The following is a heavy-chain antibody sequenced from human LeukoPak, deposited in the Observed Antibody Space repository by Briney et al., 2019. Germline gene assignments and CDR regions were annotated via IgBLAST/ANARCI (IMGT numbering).Heavy chain of an antibody. D-gene: IGHD3-22*01. CDR2: ISWNSGSI. CDR3: AKDINYYDSSGIDY. Sequence: GRSLRLSCAASGFTFDDYATHWVRQAPGKGLEWVSGISWNSGSIGYADSVKGRFTISRDNAKNSLYLQMNSLRAEDTALYYCAKDINYYDSSGIDYWGQGTLVTVSS. J-gene: IGHJ4*02. CDR1: GFTFDDYA. V-gene: IGHV3-9*01.